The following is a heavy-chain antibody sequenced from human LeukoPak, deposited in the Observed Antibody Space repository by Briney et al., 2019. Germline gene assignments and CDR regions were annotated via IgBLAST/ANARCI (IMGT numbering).Heavy chain of an antibody. V-gene: IGHV4-59*01. J-gene: IGHJ3*02. Sequence: PSETLSLTCTVSGGSISSYYWSWIRQPPGEGLEWIGYIYYSGSTNYNPSLKSRVTISVDTSKNQFSLKLSSVTAADTAVYYCARADRRRNAFDIWGQGTMVTVSS. CDR1: GGSISSYY. CDR2: IYYSGST. CDR3: ARADRRRNAFDI.